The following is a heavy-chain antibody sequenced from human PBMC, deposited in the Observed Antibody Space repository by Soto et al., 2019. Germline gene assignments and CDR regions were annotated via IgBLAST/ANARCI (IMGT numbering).Heavy chain of an antibody. CDR3: ARDIGYYDF. D-gene: IGHD2-15*01. V-gene: IGHV1-18*01. CDR2: ISTTSGNT. Sequence: ASVKVSCKTSGYTFSSYSINWVRQAPGQGLEWMAWISTTSGNTHYAERVQGRVTVTLDKSARTAFMEMWGLTSDDTAVYFCARDIGYYDFWGQGTLVTVSS. J-gene: IGHJ4*02. CDR1: GYTFSSYS.